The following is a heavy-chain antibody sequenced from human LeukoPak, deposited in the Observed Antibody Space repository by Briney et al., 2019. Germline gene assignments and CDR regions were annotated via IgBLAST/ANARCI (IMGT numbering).Heavy chain of an antibody. D-gene: IGHD3-10*01. CDR2: IYYTGGT. J-gene: IGHJ4*02. Sequence: NTSETLSLTCTVSGDSISGFYWSWVRQSPGKGLEWIGYIYYTGGTNYNTSLKSRVTISVDTSKNQFSLKLSSVTAADTAVYYCARGRDNSRSGSYFDYWGQGTLVTVYS. CDR1: GDSISGFY. CDR3: ARGRDNSRSGSYFDY. V-gene: IGHV4-59*01.